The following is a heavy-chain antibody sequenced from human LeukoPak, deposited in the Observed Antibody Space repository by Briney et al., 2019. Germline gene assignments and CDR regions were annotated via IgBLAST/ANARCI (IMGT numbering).Heavy chain of an antibody. D-gene: IGHD3-16*01. J-gene: IGHJ6*02. CDR1: GFTFSSYS. CDR3: ARETSNFKLRTPTHYGMDV. V-gene: IGHV3-21*01. CDR2: ISSSSSYI. Sequence: GGSLRLSCAASGFTFSSYSMNWVRQAPGKGLEWVSSISSSSSYIYYADSVKGRFTISRDNAKNSLYLQMNSLRAEDTAVYYCARETSNFKLRTPTHYGMDVWGQGTTVTVSS.